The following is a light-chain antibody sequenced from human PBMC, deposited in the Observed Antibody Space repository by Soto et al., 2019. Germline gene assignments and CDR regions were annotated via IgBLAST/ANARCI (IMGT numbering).Light chain of an antibody. V-gene: IGKV3-20*01. J-gene: IGKJ4*01. CDR1: QSVSTNS. CDR3: QQYSSSELT. CDR2: GAS. Sequence: EIVLTQSPDTLSLSPGERATLSCRASQSVSTNSLAWYQQRPGQAPRPLIYGASSRATGTPDRFSGSGSGTDFTLIISRLEPEDFAVYYCQQYSSSELTFGGGTKVDIK.